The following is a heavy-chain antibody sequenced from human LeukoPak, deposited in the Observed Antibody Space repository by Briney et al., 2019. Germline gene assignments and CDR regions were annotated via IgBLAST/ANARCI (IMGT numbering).Heavy chain of an antibody. CDR2: ISGSGGST. CDR3: AKDLLGAFDY. CDR1: GFTFSNYA. V-gene: IGHV3-23*01. J-gene: IGHJ4*02. Sequence: GGSLRLSCAASGFTFSNYAMSWVRQAPGKGLEWVSGISGSGGSTYYADSVKGRFTISRDNSKNMLYLQMNSLRAEDTAVYYCAKDLLGAFDYWGQGTLVTVSS.